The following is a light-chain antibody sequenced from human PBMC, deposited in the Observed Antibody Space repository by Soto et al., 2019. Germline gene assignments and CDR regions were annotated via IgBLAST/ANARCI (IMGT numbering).Light chain of an antibody. J-gene: IGKJ1*01. V-gene: IGKV3-11*01. Sequence: EIVLTPSPATLSVSPGERATLSCRASQSVSGNFAWYQQKPGQAPRLLIYDAANRATGIPARFSGSGSGTDFTLTISSLEPEDFAVYYCQQRSNWPPSWTFGQGTKVDIK. CDR2: DAA. CDR3: QQRSNWPPSWT. CDR1: QSVSGN.